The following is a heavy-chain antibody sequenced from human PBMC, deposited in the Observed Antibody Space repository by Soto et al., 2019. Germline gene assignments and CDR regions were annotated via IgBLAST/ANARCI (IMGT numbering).Heavy chain of an antibody. Sequence: GESLKISCKGSGYNFDTYWINWVRQTPGKGLEWMGWIDPIDSKTKYSPSLEGHITISVDKSISTTYLQWSSLKAPDTAIYYCARRIAAAGGYYYYAFDVWGQGTAVTVSS. V-gene: IGHV5-10-1*01. CDR1: GYNFDTYW. CDR3: ARRIAAAGGYYYYAFDV. CDR2: IDPIDSKT. J-gene: IGHJ6*02. D-gene: IGHD6-13*01.